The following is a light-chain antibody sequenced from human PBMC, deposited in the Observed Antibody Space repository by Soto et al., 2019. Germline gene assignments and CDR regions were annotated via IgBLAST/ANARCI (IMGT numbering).Light chain of an antibody. Sequence: AIRMTQSPFSLSASPGARATITCRASQGISRYLAWYQQKPGKAPKLLIYGASTLHSGVPASFSGSGSGTEFTLTISSLQSADFAVYYCQQYDSYPTLTFGGGTKLEIK. J-gene: IGKJ4*01. CDR1: QGISRY. CDR2: GAS. CDR3: QQYDSYPTLT. V-gene: IGKV1-8*01.